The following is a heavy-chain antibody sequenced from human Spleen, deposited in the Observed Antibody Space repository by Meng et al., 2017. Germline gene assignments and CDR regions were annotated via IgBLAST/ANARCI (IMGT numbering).Heavy chain of an antibody. CDR2: ISGSGGTA. Sequence: GESLKISCATSGITFSSYGMSWVRQTPGKGLEWVSGISGSGGTAYYADSVKGRFTISRDNSKNTVSLQMDSLRAEDTAVYYCAKDPSSGWYLDYWGQGTLVTVSS. D-gene: IGHD6-19*01. CDR1: GITFSSYG. CDR3: AKDPSSGWYLDY. J-gene: IGHJ4*02. V-gene: IGHV3-23*01.